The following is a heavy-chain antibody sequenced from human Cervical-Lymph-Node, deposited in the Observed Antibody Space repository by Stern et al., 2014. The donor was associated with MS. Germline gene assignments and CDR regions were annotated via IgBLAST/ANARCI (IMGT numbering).Heavy chain of an antibody. V-gene: IGHV3-23*04. CDR3: AKQYFDSSGYSYYYGMDV. J-gene: IGHJ6*02. CDR2: IRGSGGSR. Sequence: EVQLVESGGDLVQPGGSLRLSCAASGLTFNKYAMNWVRQAPGKGLEWVSTIRGSGGSRYYADSVKGRFTISRDNSENTLYLQMHSLRAEDTAIYYCAKQYFDSSGYSYYYGMDVWGQGTTVTVSS. D-gene: IGHD3-22*01. CDR1: GLTFNKYA.